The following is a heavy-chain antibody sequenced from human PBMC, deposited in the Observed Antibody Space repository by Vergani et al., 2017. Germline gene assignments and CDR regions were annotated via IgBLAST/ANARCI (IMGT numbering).Heavy chain of an antibody. CDR2: VLFDGSNE. D-gene: IGHD2-15*01. CDR3: ARDLAYCHEGSCAL. V-gene: IGHV3-30*02. CDR1: GFTFNRYG. J-gene: IGHJ4*02. Sequence: QVQLVKSGGGVVQPGGSLRLSCVAPGFTFNRYGMQWVRQAPGKGLEWVAYVLFDGSNEYYADSVKGRFIVSRDNSNDALYLQMNSLRTDDTAVYYCARDLAYCHEGSCALWGQGSVVTVSS.